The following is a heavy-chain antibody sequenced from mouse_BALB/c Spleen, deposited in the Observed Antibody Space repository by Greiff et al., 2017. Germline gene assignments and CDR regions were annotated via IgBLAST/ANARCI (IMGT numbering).Heavy chain of an antibody. CDR2: IYPYNGGT. V-gene: IGHV1S29*02. D-gene: IGHD2-3*01. Sequence: DVKLQESGPELVKPGASVKISCKASGYTFTDYNMHWVKQSHGKSLEWIGYIYPYNGGTGYNQKFKSKATLTVDNSSSTAYMELRSLTSEDSAVYYCANDGYYKGFAYWGQGTLVTVSA. CDR1: GYTFTDYN. CDR3: ANDGYYKGFAY. J-gene: IGHJ3*01.